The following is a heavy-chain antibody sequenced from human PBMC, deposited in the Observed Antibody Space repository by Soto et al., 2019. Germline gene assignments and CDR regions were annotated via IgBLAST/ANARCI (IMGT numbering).Heavy chain of an antibody. CDR3: AGDSSSAEDYYYYGMDV. CDR2: IYSGGST. J-gene: IGHJ6*02. CDR1: GFTVSSNY. D-gene: IGHD6-6*01. V-gene: IGHV3-53*01. Sequence: LRLSCAASGFTVSSNYMSWVRQAPGKGLEWVSVIYSGGSTYYADSVKGRFTISRDNSKNTLYLQMNSLRAEDTAVYYCAGDSSSAEDYYYYGMDVWGQGTTVTVSS.